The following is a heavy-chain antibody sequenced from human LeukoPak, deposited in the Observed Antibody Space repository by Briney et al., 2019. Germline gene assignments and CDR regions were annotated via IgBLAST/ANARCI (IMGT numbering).Heavy chain of an antibody. CDR3: AAKPVVPASLGHYFYT. CDR2: TYYTGDT. D-gene: IGHD4-23*01. J-gene: IGHJ5*02. CDR1: GGSVSTNY. Sequence: PSETLSLTCTVSGGSVSTNYWSWIRQPPGKGLEWIGNTYYTGDTSYDPSLKSRVTMSVDTSKNQVSLKLTSVTAADTAVYFCAAKPVVPASLGHYFYTWGQGILFTVSS. V-gene: IGHV4-59*02.